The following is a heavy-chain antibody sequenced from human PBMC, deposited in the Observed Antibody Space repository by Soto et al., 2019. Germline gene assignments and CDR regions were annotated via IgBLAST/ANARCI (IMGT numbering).Heavy chain of an antibody. Sequence: GGSLRLSCAASGFTFSSYWMHWVRQAPGKGLVWVSRINSDGSSTSQADSVKGRFTISRDNAKNTLYLQMNSLRAEDTAVYYCARFVTGAVSGWYRGDYGGQGTLVTVSS. CDR1: GFTFSSYW. D-gene: IGHD6-19*01. CDR2: INSDGSST. J-gene: IGHJ4*02. V-gene: IGHV3-74*01. CDR3: ARFVTGAVSGWYRGDY.